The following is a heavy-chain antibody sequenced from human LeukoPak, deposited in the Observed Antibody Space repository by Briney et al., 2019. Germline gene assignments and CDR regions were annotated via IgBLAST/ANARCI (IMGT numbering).Heavy chain of an antibody. V-gene: IGHV3-48*01. Sequence: GGSLRLSCAASGFPFSAYDIHWVRQAPGKALEWVSCFSGMSSVIYYADSVKRRFTISRDNAKNSLYLQMNSLRVEDTAVYYCARKVAATTDFDFWGQGTLVTVSS. CDR1: GFPFSAYD. CDR2: FSGMSSVI. D-gene: IGHD6-19*01. J-gene: IGHJ4*02. CDR3: ARKVAATTDFDF.